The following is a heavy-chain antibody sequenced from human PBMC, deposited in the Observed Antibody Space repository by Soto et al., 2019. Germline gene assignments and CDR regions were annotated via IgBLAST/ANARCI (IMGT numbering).Heavy chain of an antibody. CDR2: ISGSGGST. D-gene: IGHD3-22*01. J-gene: IGHJ1*01. V-gene: IGHV3-23*01. CDR1: GFTVSSNY. CDR3: AKDRQVYYYDSSGYYPAEYFQH. Sequence: GGSLRLSCAASGFTVSSNYMSWVRQAPGKGLEWVSSISGSGGSTYYADSVKGRFTISRDNSKNTLYLQMNSLRAEDTAVYYCAKDRQVYYYDSSGYYPAEYFQHWGQGTLVTVSS.